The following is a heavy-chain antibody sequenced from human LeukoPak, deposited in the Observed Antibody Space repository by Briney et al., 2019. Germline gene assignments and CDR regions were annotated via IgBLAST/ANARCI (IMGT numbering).Heavy chain of an antibody. Sequence: GASVKVSCKASGYTFTSYGISWVRQAPGQGLEWMGWIRAYNGNTNYAQKLQGRVTMTTDTSTSTAYMELRSLRSDDTAVYYCARSITIFGVVTPDYYYYMDVWGKGTTVTVSS. CDR2: IRAYNGNT. CDR1: GYTFTSYG. J-gene: IGHJ6*03. CDR3: ARSITIFGVVTPDYYYYMDV. V-gene: IGHV1-18*01. D-gene: IGHD3-3*01.